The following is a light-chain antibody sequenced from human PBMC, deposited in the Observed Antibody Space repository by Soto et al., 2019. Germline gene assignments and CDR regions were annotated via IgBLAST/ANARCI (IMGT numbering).Light chain of an antibody. CDR3: QQRNNWPRST. Sequence: EIVLTQSPATLSLSPGERATLSCRASQSVSNYLAWYQQKPGQAPRLLIYDASNRATDIPARFSGSGSGTDFTLTISSLEPEDFAVYYCQQRNNWPRSTFGQGTRLEIK. CDR1: QSVSNY. CDR2: DAS. V-gene: IGKV3-11*01. J-gene: IGKJ5*01.